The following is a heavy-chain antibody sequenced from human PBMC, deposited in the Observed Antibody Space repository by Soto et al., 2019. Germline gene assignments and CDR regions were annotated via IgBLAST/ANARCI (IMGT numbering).Heavy chain of an antibody. D-gene: IGHD1-26*01. Sequence: SETLSLTCTVSGGSISSGDYYWSWIRQPPGKGLEWIGYIYYSGSTYYNPSLKSRVTISVDTSKNQFSLKLSSVTAADTAVYYCTRDPRRAAKWELQRHYYYYGMDVWGQGTTVT. J-gene: IGHJ6*02. CDR2: IYYSGST. CDR3: TRDPRRAAKWELQRHYYYYGMDV. V-gene: IGHV4-30-4*01. CDR1: GGSISSGDYY.